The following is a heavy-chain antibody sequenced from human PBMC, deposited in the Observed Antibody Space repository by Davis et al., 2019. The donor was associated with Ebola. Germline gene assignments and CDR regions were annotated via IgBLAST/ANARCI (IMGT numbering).Heavy chain of an antibody. J-gene: IGHJ3*02. Sequence: GGSLRLSCAASGLTVSSSYMSWVRQAPGKGLEWVSVIFSGGSTYYGESVKGRFTISRDNSKNTLYLQMNSLRAGDTAVYYCARGDGYDDAFDIWGQGTMVTVSS. CDR2: IFSGGST. CDR1: GLTVSSSY. CDR3: ARGDGYDDAFDI. V-gene: IGHV3-53*01. D-gene: IGHD5-12*01.